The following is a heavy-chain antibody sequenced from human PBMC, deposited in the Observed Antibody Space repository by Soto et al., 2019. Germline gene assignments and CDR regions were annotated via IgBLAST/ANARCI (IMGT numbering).Heavy chain of an antibody. Sequence: SETLSLTCTVSGGSISSGGYYWSWIRQHPGKGLEWIGYIYYSGSTYYNPSLKSRVTISVDTSKNQFSLKLSSVTAADTAVYYCARDGVKISRSEGWFDPWRQGTLVTVSS. CDR3: ARDGVKISRSEGWFDP. D-gene: IGHD3-3*01. CDR2: IYYSGST. J-gene: IGHJ5*02. CDR1: GGSISSGGYY. V-gene: IGHV4-31*03.